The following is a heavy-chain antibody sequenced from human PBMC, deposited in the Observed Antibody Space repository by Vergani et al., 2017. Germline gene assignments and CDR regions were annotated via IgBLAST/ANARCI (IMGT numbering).Heavy chain of an antibody. V-gene: IGHV4-39*07. CDR1: GGSISSSSYY. CDR3: ARGLRYFDWLCPWDY. J-gene: IGHJ4*02. CDR2: IYYSGST. D-gene: IGHD3-9*01. Sequence: QLQLQESGPGLVKPSETLSLTCTVSGGSISSSSYYWGWIRQPPGKGLEWIGSIYYSGSTYYNPSLKSRVTISVDTSKNQFSLKLSSVTAADTAVYYCARGLRYFDWLCPWDYWGQGTLVTVSS.